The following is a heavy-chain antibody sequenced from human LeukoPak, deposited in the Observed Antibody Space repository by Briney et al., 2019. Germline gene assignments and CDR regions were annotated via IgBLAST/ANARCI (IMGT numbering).Heavy chain of an antibody. CDR3: AREDGYSSSSLDY. CDR1: GFTFSSYS. D-gene: IGHD6-6*01. Sequence: PGGSLRLSCAASGFTFSSYSMNWVRQAPGKGLEWVSYISSSSSTIYYADSVKGRFTISRDNAKNSLYLQMNSLRAEDTAVYYCAREDGYSSSSLDYWGQGTLVTVSS. CDR2: ISSSSSTI. V-gene: IGHV3-48*04. J-gene: IGHJ4*02.